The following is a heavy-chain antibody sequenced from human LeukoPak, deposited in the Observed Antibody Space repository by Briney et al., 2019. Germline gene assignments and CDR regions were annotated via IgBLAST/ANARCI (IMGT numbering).Heavy chain of an antibody. V-gene: IGHV3-23*01. Sequence: GGSLRLSCAASGFTFSSYAMSWVRQAPGKGLEWVSAISGSGGSTYYADSVKGRFTISRDNSKNTLYLQMNSLRAEDTAVCYCAKELRWDIVVVPASGGFDYWGQGTLVTVSS. D-gene: IGHD2-2*01. CDR1: GFTFSSYA. CDR3: AKELRWDIVVVPASGGFDY. J-gene: IGHJ4*02. CDR2: ISGSGGST.